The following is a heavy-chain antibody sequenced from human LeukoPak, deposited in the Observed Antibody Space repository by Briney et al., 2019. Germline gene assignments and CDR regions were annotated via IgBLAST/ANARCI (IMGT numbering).Heavy chain of an antibody. CDR1: GGTFSSYA. D-gene: IGHD6-19*01. CDR3: ARVIGVTGRAFDY. CDR2: ISAYNGNT. Sequence: ASVKVSCKASGGTFSSYAISWVRQAPGQGLEWMGWISAYNGNTNYAQKLQGRVTMTTDTSTSTAYMEMRSLRSDDTAVYYCARVIGVTGRAFDYWGQGTLVTVSS. J-gene: IGHJ4*02. V-gene: IGHV1-18*01.